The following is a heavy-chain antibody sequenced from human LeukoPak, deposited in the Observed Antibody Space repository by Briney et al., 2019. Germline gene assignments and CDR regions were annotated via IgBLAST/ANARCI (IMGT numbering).Heavy chain of an antibody. J-gene: IGHJ4*02. CDR1: GFTFDDFT. D-gene: IGHD3-16*01. Sequence: GGSLRLSCDASGFTFDDFTMHWVLHAPGKGLEWVSSINWDSDYIYYADSVKGRFTISRDNAKNSLSLQMKSLRAEDTALYYCVKYNKSVGGFDHWGQGTLVTVSS. CDR2: INWDSDYI. CDR3: VKYNKSVGGFDH. V-gene: IGHV3-9*01.